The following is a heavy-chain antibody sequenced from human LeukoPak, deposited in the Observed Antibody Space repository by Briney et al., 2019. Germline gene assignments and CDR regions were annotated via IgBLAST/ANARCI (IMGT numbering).Heavy chain of an antibody. V-gene: IGHV3-33*01. CDR1: GFTFSRYA. Sequence: GGSLRLSCAASGFTFSRYAMHWVRQAPGKGLEWVTVIWYDGSNENYADFVKGRFTISRDNSKNTLYLQMNSLRAEDMAVYYCVRNTVTDDGFDIWGQGTMVTVSP. J-gene: IGHJ3*02. CDR3: VRNTVTDDGFDI. D-gene: IGHD4-17*01. CDR2: IWYDGSNE.